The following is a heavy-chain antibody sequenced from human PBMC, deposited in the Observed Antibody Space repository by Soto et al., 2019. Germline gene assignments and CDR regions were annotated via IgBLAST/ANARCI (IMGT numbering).Heavy chain of an antibody. Sequence: QVQLVESGGGVVQAGRSLRLSCAASGFSFSRYCMHWVRQAPGKGLEWVAEISSDGSNKNYADSVKGRFTISRDISKDTLYLQMNSLRAEDTAVYYCAKGSNDHSDYGGIIWGQGTLVTVSS. CDR3: AKGSNDHSDYGGII. J-gene: IGHJ4*02. CDR1: GFSFSRYC. D-gene: IGHD4-17*01. V-gene: IGHV3-30*18. CDR2: ISSDGSNK.